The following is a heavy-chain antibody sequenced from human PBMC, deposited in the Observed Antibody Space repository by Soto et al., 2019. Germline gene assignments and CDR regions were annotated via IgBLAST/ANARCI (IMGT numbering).Heavy chain of an antibody. CDR1: GFTFSNAW. D-gene: IGHD1-26*01. CDR2: IKSKTDGGST. J-gene: IGHJ6*02. Sequence: GGSLRLSCVASGFTFSNAWMYWVRQAPGKGLEWVGRIKSKTDGGSTDFGAPVKGRFTISRDDSKNTLYLQLNSLKTEDTAVYYCATEISRIVGITRVDYYGMGVWGQGTTVTVSS. CDR3: ATEISRIVGITRVDYYGMGV. V-gene: IGHV3-15*07.